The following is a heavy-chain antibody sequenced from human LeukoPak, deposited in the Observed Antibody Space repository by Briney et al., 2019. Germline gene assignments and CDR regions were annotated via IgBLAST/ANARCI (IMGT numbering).Heavy chain of an antibody. CDR1: GGSISSSSYY. J-gene: IGHJ6*02. CDR2: IYYSGST. Sequence: SETLSLTCTVSGGSISSSSYYWGWIRQPPGKGLEWIGSIYYSGSTYYNPSLKSRVTISVDTSKNQFSLKLSSVTAADTAVYYCARDTQILSMTLNYYYYGMDVWGQGTMVIVSS. CDR3: ARDTQILSMTLNYYYYGMDV. V-gene: IGHV4-39*07.